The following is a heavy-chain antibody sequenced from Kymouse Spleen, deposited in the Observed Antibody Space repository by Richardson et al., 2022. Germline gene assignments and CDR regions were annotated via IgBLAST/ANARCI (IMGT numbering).Heavy chain of an antibody. CDR2: IYSCGST. CDR1: GFTVSSNY. J-gene: IGHJ4*02. Sequence: EVQLVESGGGLIQPGGSLRLSCAASGFTVSSNYMSWVRQAPGKGLEWVSVIYSCGSTYYADSVKGRFTISRDNSKNTLYLQMNSLRAEDTAVYYCARDQGAVAPYFDYWGQGTLVTVSS. CDR3: ARDQGAVAPYFDY. D-gene: IGHD6-19*01. V-gene: IGHV3-66*03.